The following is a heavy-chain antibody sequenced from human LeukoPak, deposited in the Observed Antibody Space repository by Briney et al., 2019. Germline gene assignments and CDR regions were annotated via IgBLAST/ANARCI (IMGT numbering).Heavy chain of an antibody. D-gene: IGHD3-16*01. J-gene: IGHJ4*02. CDR3: GKAFPPLRTSSAGDL. Sequence: GGSLRLSCSASGFTFSDYDMNWVRQAPGKGLEWVSSISGLSSYTYYGESVKGRFSISRDNAKNSLYLQMNSLGAEDTATYYCGKAFPPLRTSSAGDLWGQGILVTVSS. CDR2: ISGLSSYT. V-gene: IGHV3-21*01. CDR1: GFTFSDYD.